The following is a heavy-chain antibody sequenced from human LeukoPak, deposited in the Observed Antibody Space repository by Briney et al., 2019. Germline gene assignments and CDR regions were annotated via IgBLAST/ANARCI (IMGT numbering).Heavy chain of an antibody. CDR2: IKSKTDGGTT. CDR3: ARDSPGITIFGVVTPN. Sequence: GGSLRLSCAASGFTFSNAWMSWVRQAPGKGLEWVGRIKSKTDGGTTDYAAPVKGRFTILRDDSKNTLYLQMNSLKTEDTAVYYCARDSPGITIFGVVTPNGGQGTLVTVSS. CDR1: GFTFSNAW. J-gene: IGHJ4*02. V-gene: IGHV3-15*01. D-gene: IGHD3-3*01.